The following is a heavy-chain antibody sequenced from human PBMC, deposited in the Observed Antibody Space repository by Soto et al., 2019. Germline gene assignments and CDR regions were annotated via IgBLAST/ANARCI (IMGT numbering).Heavy chain of an antibody. V-gene: IGHV5-51*01. J-gene: IGHJ4*02. CDR1: GYSFTKYW. CDR2: IYPGDSDT. Sequence: PGESLKISCKASGYSFTKYWIAWVRQMPGKGPEWMGIIYPGDSDTRYSPSFQGQVTISADKSISTAYLQWSSLKASDTAMYYCARRGDSSGYMDYWGQGILVTVSS. CDR3: ARRGDSSGYMDY. D-gene: IGHD3-22*01.